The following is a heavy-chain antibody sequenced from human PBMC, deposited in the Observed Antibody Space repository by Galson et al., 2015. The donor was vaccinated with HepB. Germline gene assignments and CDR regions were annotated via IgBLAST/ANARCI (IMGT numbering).Heavy chain of an antibody. D-gene: IGHD3-10*01. Sequence: LSLTCAVSGGSISSSNWWSWVRQPPGKGLEWIGEIYHSGSTNYNPSLKSRVTISVDKSKNQFSLKLSSVTAADTAVYYCARAPITMVRGVKTAGFDYWGQGTLVTVSS. CDR2: IYHSGST. J-gene: IGHJ4*02. V-gene: IGHV4-4*02. CDR3: ARAPITMVRGVKTAGFDY. CDR1: GGSISSSNW.